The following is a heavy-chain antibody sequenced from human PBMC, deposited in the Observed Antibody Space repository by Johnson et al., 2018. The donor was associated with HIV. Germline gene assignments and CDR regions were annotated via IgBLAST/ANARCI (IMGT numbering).Heavy chain of an antibody. CDR2: ISYDGSNK. D-gene: IGHD4/OR15-4a*01. CDR3: AKYGAMAFDI. J-gene: IGHJ3*02. CDR1: GFTFSSYG. V-gene: IGHV3-30*18. Sequence: QVQLVESGGGVVQPGRSLRLSCAASGFTFSSYGMHWVRQAPGKGLEWVAVISYDGSNKYYVDSVKGRFTISRDKSKNTLYLQMNSLRAEDTAVYYCAKYGAMAFDIWGQGTLVTVSS.